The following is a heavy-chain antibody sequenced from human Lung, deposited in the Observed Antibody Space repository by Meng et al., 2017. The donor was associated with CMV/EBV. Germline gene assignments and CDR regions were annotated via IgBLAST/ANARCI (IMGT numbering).Heavy chain of an antibody. V-gene: IGHV1-69*10. D-gene: IGHD3-10*01. CDR1: GGTSNTYT. CDR2: IIPYLDES. J-gene: IGHJ3*01. Sequence: SVXVSCKASGGTSNTYTFNWVRQAPGRGLEWMGGIIPYLDESNYAQTFQGRLTITSDRSTAAFMELTSLGSEDTAVYFCAGRGPYGRVLNVWGQGTLVTVSS. CDR3: AGRGPYGRVLNV.